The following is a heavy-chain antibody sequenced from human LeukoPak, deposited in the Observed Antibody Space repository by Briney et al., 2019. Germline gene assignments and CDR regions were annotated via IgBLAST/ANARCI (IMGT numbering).Heavy chain of an antibody. CDR1: GGSFSSYY. CDR3: ARGRPFLYYDSSGYSWFDP. V-gene: IGHV4-34*01. J-gene: IGHJ5*02. Sequence: PSETLSLTCAVYGGSFSSYYWSWIRQPPGKGLEWIGEINHSGSTNYNPSLRSRVTISVDTSKNQFSLKLSSVTAADTAVYYCARGRPFLYYDSSGYSWFDPWGQGTLVTVSS. D-gene: IGHD3-22*01. CDR2: INHSGST.